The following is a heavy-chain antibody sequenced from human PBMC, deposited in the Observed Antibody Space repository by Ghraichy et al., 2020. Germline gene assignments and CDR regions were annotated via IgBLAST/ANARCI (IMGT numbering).Heavy chain of an antibody. V-gene: IGHV1-69*13. CDR2: IIPIFGTA. CDR3: ARDLTGPRYDILTGRDY. J-gene: IGHJ4*02. CDR1: GGTFSSYA. Sequence: SVKVSCKASGGTFSSYAISWVRQAPGQGLEWMGGIIPIFGTANYAQKFQGRVTITADESTSTAYMELSSLRSEDTAVYYCARDLTGPRYDILTGRDYWGQGTLVTVSS. D-gene: IGHD3-9*01.